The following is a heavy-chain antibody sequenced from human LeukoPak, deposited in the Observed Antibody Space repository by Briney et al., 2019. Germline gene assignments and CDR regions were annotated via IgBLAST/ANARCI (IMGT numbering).Heavy chain of an antibody. Sequence: GGSLRLSCTASGFTFGDYAMSWFRQAPGKGLEWVGFIRSKAYGGTTEYAASVKGRFTISRDDSKSIAYLQMNSLKTEDTAVYYCTRDYYDSSGYYHEGYWGQGTLVTVSS. J-gene: IGHJ4*02. V-gene: IGHV3-49*03. CDR1: GFTFGDYA. D-gene: IGHD3-22*01. CDR3: TRDYYDSSGYYHEGY. CDR2: IRSKAYGGTT.